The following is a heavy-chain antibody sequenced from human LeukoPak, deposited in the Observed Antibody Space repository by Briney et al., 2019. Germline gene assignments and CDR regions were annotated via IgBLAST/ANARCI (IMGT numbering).Heavy chain of an antibody. Sequence: GASVKVSCKASGGTFSSYAISWVRQASGQGLEWMGGIIPIFGTANYAQKFQGRVTITADESTSTAYMELSSLRSEDTAVYYCARGLAAAGGAFDIWGQGTMVTVSS. CDR2: IIPIFGTA. CDR3: ARGLAAAGGAFDI. D-gene: IGHD6-13*01. V-gene: IGHV1-69*13. CDR1: GGTFSSYA. J-gene: IGHJ3*02.